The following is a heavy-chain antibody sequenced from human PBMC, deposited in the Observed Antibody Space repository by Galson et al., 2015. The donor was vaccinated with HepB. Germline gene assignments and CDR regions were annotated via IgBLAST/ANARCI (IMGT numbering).Heavy chain of an antibody. CDR1: GGTFSSYA. Sequence: SVKVSCKASGGTFSSYAISWVRQAPGQGLEWMGGIIPIFGTANYAQKFQGRVTITADESTSTAYMELSSLGSEDTAVYYCARGGLAGYSGYDYYGYWGQGTLVTVSS. CDR2: IIPIFGTA. J-gene: IGHJ4*02. CDR3: ARGGLAGYSGYDYYGY. D-gene: IGHD5-12*01. V-gene: IGHV1-69*13.